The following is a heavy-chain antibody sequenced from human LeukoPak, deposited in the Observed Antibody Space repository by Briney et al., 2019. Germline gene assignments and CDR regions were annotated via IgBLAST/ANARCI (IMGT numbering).Heavy chain of an antibody. J-gene: IGHJ4*02. CDR1: GFTFNRYW. CDR3: VRAVGGEFAY. D-gene: IGHD3-10*01. V-gene: IGHV3-7*01. Sequence: PGGSLRLSCVASGFTFNRYWITWVRQAPGKGLEWVTNMNQDGSEKYYVDSVKGRFTISRDDAKNSLFLEMNSLRPEDTALYYCVRAVGGEFAYWGQGTLVTVSS. CDR2: MNQDGSEK.